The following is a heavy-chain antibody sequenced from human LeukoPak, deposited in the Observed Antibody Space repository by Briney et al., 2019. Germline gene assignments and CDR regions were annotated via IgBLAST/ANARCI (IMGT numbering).Heavy chain of an antibody. D-gene: IGHD2-2*01. CDR1: GFTFSSYG. J-gene: IGHJ1*01. V-gene: IGHV3-30*02. CDR3: AKAPPLSSTSSWAAEYFQH. CDR2: IRYDGSNK. Sequence: PGGSLRLSCAASGFTFSSYGMHWVRQAPGKGLEWVAFIRYDGSNKYYADSVKGRFTTSRDNSKNTLYLQMNRLRAEDTAVFYCAKAPPLSSTSSWAAEYFQHWGQGTLVTVSS.